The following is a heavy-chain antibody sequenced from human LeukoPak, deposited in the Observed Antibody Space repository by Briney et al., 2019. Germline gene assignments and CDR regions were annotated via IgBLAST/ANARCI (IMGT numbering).Heavy chain of an antibody. V-gene: IGHV1-18*01. Sequence: ASVKVSCKASGYTFTSYGISWLRQAPGQGLEWMGWVSAYADNTNYVQKLQGRVTMTTDTSTSTAYMELRSLRSDDTAVYYCARDCIGCHGFDYWGQGTLVTVSS. CDR1: GYTFTSYG. CDR3: ARDCIGCHGFDY. D-gene: IGHD2-15*01. J-gene: IGHJ4*02. CDR2: VSAYADNT.